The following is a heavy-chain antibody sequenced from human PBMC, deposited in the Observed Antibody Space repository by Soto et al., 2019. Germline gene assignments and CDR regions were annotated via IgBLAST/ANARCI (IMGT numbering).Heavy chain of an antibody. CDR1: GYTFTSYD. CDR3: ARTGHSGSYDF. Sequence: ASVKVSCKASGYTFTSYDINWVRQATGQGLEWMGWMNPNSGNTGYAQKFQGRVTMTRNTSIGTVYLGLSSLSSEDTASYYCARTGHSGSYDFWGQGTLVTVSS. J-gene: IGHJ4*02. CDR2: MNPNSGNT. V-gene: IGHV1-8*01. D-gene: IGHD3-22*01.